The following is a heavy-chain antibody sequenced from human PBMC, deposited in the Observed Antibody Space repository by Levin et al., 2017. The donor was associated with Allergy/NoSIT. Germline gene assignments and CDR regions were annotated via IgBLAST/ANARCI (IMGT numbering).Heavy chain of an antibody. V-gene: IGHV4-39*01. J-gene: IGHJ4*02. CDR3: ARKGGIAVAGFDS. CDR2: IFYSAST. Sequence: SETLSLTCAVSGGSISSRSSYWGWVRQPPGKGLEWIGNIFYSASTYYNPSLKSRVTISVDTSKNQFSLKLTPVNDAHTAVYYCARKGGIAVAGFDSWGLGTLVTVSS. D-gene: IGHD6-19*01. CDR1: GGSISSRSSY.